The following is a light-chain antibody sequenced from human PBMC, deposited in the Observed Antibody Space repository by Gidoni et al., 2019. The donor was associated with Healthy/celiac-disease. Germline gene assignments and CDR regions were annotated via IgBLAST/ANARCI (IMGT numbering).Light chain of an antibody. CDR3: QQLNSYA. V-gene: IGKV1-9*01. CDR1: QDISSY. Sequence: DIQLTQSPSFLSASVGDRVTITCRASQDISSYLAWYQQKPGKAPELLIYAASILQSGVRSRFSGRGSGTEFTLTISSLQPADFATYYCQQLNSYAFGQGTKVDSK. J-gene: IGKJ2*01. CDR2: AAS.